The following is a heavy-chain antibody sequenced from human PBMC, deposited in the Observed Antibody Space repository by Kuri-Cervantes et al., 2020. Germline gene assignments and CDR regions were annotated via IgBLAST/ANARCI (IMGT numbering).Heavy chain of an antibody. CDR2: IYYSGST. CDR3: ARAPSYYDSSGYSIFDY. J-gene: IGHJ4*02. CDR1: GGSISSYY. D-gene: IGHD3-22*01. V-gene: IGHV4-59*08. Sequence: ESLKISCTVSGGSISSYYWSWIRQPPGKGLEWIGYIYYSGSTNYNPSLKSRVTISVDTSKNQFSLKLSSVTAADTAVYYCARAPSYYDSSGYSIFDYWGQGTLVTVSS.